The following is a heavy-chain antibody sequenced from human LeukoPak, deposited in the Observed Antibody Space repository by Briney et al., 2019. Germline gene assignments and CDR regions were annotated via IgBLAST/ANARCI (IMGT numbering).Heavy chain of an antibody. CDR2: ISGSGGSGDST. D-gene: IGHD3-10*01. CDR1: GFTFRIYA. J-gene: IGHJ4*02. Sequence: PGGSLRLSCAASGFTFRIYAMSWVRQAPGKGLEWVSAISGSGGSGDSTYYADSVKGRFTISRDNSKNTLYLQMNSLRAEDTAVYYCARGRGVRLPLDYWGQGTLVTVSS. V-gene: IGHV3-23*01. CDR3: ARGRGVRLPLDY.